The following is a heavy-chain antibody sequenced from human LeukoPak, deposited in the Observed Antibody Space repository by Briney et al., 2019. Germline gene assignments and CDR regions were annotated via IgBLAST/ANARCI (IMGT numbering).Heavy chain of an antibody. D-gene: IGHD2-15*01. CDR1: GYTFTGYY. CDR2: INPNSGGT. Sequence: ASVKVSCKASGYTFTGYYMHWVRQAPGQGLEWMGWINPNSGGTNYAQKFQGRVTMTRDTSISTAYMELSRLRSDDTAVYYCARERTLTSCYDYWGQGALVTVSS. J-gene: IGHJ4*02. CDR3: ARERTLTSCYDY. V-gene: IGHV1-2*02.